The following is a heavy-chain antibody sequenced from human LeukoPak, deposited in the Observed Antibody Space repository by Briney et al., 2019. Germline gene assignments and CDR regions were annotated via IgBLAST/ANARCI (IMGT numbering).Heavy chain of an antibody. CDR1: GGSFSGYY. V-gene: IGHV4-34*01. CDR2: INHSGST. CDR3: ARGPYYGSGSYTY. D-gene: IGHD3-10*01. Sequence: SETLSLTCAVYGGSFSGYYWSWIRQPPGEGLEWIGEINHSGSTNYNPSLKSRVTISVDTFKNQFSLKLSSVTAADTAVYYCARGPYYGSGSYTYWGQGTLVTVSS. J-gene: IGHJ4*02.